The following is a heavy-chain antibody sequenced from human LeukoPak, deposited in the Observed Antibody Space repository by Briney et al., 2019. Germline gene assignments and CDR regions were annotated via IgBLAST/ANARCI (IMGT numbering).Heavy chain of an antibody. Sequence: GASVKVSCKASGYTFTSYGISWVRQAPGQRLEWMGWINAGNGNTKYSQEFQGRVTITRDTSASIAYMELSSLRYDDMAVYYCARGCSGGACYGYHLDPWGQGTLVTVSS. CDR2: INAGNGNT. CDR3: ARGCSGGACYGYHLDP. V-gene: IGHV1-3*03. J-gene: IGHJ5*02. CDR1: GYTFTSYG. D-gene: IGHD2-15*01.